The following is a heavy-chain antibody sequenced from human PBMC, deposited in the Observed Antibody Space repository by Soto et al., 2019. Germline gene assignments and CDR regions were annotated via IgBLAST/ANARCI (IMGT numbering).Heavy chain of an antibody. CDR2: IYWDDDK. V-gene: IGHV2-5*02. Sequence: QITLKESGPTLVKPTQTLTLTCTFSGFSLSTSGVGVGWIRQPPGKALEWLALIYWDDDKRYSPSLTSRLTITKDTSKNQVVLTMTNMDPVDTATYYCAHIDYGDYGGHISFDYWGQGTLVTVSS. CDR3: AHIDYGDYGGHISFDY. CDR1: GFSLSTSGVG. D-gene: IGHD4-17*01. J-gene: IGHJ4*02.